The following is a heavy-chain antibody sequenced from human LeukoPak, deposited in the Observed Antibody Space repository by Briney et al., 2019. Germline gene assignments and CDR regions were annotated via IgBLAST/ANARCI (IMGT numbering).Heavy chain of an antibody. J-gene: IGHJ1*01. V-gene: IGHV4-30-4*01. Sequence: PSETLSLTCTVSGGSISSGDYYWSWIRQPPGKGLEWIGYIYYSGSTYYNPSLKSRVTISVDTSKNQFSLKLSSVTAADTAVYYCASIPYCDILTGETSGIYFQHWGQGTLVTVSS. CDR2: IYYSGST. CDR1: GGSISSGDYY. CDR3: ASIPYCDILTGETSGIYFQH. D-gene: IGHD3-9*01.